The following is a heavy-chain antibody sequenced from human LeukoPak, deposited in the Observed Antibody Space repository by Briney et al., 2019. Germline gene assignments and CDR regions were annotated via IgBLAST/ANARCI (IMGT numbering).Heavy chain of an antibody. CDR2: IYYSGST. CDR3: ARGTRSSWYYYYYYMDV. Sequence: SETLSLTCTVSGGSISSSSYYWGWIRQPPGKGLEWIGSIYYSGSTYYNPSLKSRVTISVDTSKNQFSLKLSSVTAADTAVYYCARGTRSSWYYYYYYMDVWGKGTTVTISS. D-gene: IGHD6-13*01. J-gene: IGHJ6*03. V-gene: IGHV4-39*07. CDR1: GGSISSSSYY.